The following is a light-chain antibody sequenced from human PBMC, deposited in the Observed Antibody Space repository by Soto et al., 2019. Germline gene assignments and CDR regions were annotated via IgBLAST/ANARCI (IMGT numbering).Light chain of an antibody. CDR1: QTISTN. J-gene: IGKJ4*01. CDR2: GAS. CDR3: YQYNYCPLA. Sequence: ETLLTQSPAALSVSPGERATLSCRASQTISTNLPTYQQKPGHAPRLLIYGASTGATGVAARLSGSGSGTEFALTISSLQSEDVAVYYCYQYNYCPLAFGGGTKVDIK. V-gene: IGKV3-15*01.